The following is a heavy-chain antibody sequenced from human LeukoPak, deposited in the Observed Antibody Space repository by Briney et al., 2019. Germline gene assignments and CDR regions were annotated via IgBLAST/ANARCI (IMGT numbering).Heavy chain of an antibody. J-gene: IGHJ3*02. CDR3: ARADGGNPDAFDI. CDR2: IYQSGST. CDR1: GGSISSSNW. V-gene: IGHV4-4*02. D-gene: IGHD4-23*01. Sequence: SETLSLTCAVSGGSISSSNWWSWVRQPPGKGLEWIGEIYQSGSTNYNPSLKSRATISADKSKNQFSLKVSSVTAADTAVYYCARADGGNPDAFDIWGQGTMVTVSS.